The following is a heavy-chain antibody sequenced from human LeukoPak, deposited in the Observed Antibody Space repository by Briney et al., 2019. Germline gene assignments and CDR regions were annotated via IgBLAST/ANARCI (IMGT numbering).Heavy chain of an antibody. J-gene: IGHJ4*02. D-gene: IGHD2-15*01. CDR3: ARGVVAAPQTFDY. Sequence: SETLSLTCTVSGGSISSFYWSWIRQPPGKGLEWIGYISYSGSTNYNPSLKSRVTISVDTSKNQFYLKLTSVTAADTAVYYCARGVVAAPQTFDYWGQGTLVTSPQ. V-gene: IGHV4-59*01. CDR2: ISYSGST. CDR1: GGSISSFY.